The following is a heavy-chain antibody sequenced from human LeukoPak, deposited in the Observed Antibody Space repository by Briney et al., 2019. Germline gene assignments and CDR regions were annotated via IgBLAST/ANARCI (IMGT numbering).Heavy chain of an antibody. V-gene: IGHV1-2*02. J-gene: IGHJ3*02. D-gene: IGHD3-22*01. CDR3: ASDWGEYYDSSGYHDAFDI. CDR1: GYTFTDYY. CDR2: INPNSGGT. Sequence: ASVKVSCKASGYTFTDYYMHWVRQAPGQGLEWMGWINPNSGGTNYAQKFQGRVTMTRDTSISTAYMELSRLRSDDTAVYYCASDWGEYYDSSGYHDAFDIWGQGTMVTVSS.